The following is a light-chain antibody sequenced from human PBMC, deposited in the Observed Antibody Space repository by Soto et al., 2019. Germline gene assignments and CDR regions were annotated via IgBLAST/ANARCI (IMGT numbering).Light chain of an antibody. CDR2: GAS. CDR1: QSVRSNY. Sequence: ESVLTQSPGTLSLSPGERATLSCRASQSVRSNYLAWYQHKPGRAPRLLIYGASNRPGGIPDKFSGSGSGTDFTLTISSLDPEDFAVYYCQQYGTSPYTFGQGTTLEMK. V-gene: IGKV3-20*01. CDR3: QQYGTSPYT. J-gene: IGKJ2*01.